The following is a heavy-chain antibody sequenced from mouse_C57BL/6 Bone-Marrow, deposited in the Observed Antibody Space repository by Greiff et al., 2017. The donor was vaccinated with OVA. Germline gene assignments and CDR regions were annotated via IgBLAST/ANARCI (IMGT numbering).Heavy chain of an antibody. CDR2: IWSGGST. Sequence: QVQLQQSGPGLVQPSPSLSITCTVSGFSLTSYGVHWVRQSPGKGLEWLGVIWSGGSTAYNAAFISRLSISKDNSKSQVFFKMNSLQADDTTIYYCARITTVVASDWYFDDWGTGTTVTVSS. J-gene: IGHJ1*03. CDR3: ARITTVVASDWYFDD. V-gene: IGHV2-2*01. CDR1: GFSLTSYG. D-gene: IGHD1-1*01.